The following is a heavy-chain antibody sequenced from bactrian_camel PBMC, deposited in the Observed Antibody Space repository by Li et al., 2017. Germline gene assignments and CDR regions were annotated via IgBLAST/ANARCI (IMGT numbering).Heavy chain of an antibody. CDR1: GYIFSSCR. D-gene: IGHD2*01. CDR3: AAECHDPRGRLYSDYRTDFGY. CDR2: VSVDGTT. Sequence: HVQLVESGGGSVQVGGSLKLSCSASGYIFSSCRMGYYRQSPGKERELVSAVSVDGTTTYADSVKGRFTISQDKAENRLYLQMNSLKIEDTSVYFCAAECHDPRGRLYSDYRTDFGYWGQGTQVTVS. V-gene: IGHV3S53*01. J-gene: IGHJ6*01.